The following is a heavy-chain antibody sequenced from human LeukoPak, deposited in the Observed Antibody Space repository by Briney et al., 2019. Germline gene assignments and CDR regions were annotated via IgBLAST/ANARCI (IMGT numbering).Heavy chain of an antibody. CDR3: ARDRTVTLSPYYFDY. V-gene: IGHV3-21*01. CDR2: ISSTSTYI. J-gene: IGHJ4*02. Sequence: GGSLRLSYAASGFTFSSYSMNWVRQAPGKGLEWVSSISSTSTYIYYADSVKGRFTISRDNAKNSLYLQMNSLRAEDTAVYYCARDRTVTLSPYYFDYWGQGTLVTVSS. D-gene: IGHD4-11*01. CDR1: GFTFSSYS.